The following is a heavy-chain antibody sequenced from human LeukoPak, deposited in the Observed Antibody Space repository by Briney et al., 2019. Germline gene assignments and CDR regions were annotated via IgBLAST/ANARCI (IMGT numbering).Heavy chain of an antibody. D-gene: IGHD2-2*01. CDR3: ARDVSRTSWTWR. CDR2: IYYTGTT. J-gene: IGHJ3*01. CDR1: GGSISDTNHY. V-gene: IGHV4-39*01. Sequence: SETLSLTRSVSGGSISDTNHYWAWIRQPPGKGLGWNANIYYTGTTYYNPPRKSRVTISVDTSNNQFSVKRSSVTAADTAVYYCARDVSRTSWTWRWGQGTVVTVSS.